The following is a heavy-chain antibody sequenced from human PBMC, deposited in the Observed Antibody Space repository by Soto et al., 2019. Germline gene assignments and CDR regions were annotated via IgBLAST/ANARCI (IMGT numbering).Heavy chain of an antibody. V-gene: IGHV4-31*03. CDR2: VFYSGST. CDR1: GRSITTDGYY. CDR3: AAQSSYGDPMGY. Sequence: QVQLQESGPGLVKPSQTLSLTCSVSGRSITTDGYYWSWIRQHPGKGLEWIGFVFYSGSTSYNPSLKSRVDMSLDRSKNQFTLELRSMTAAGTGLYYCAAQSSYGDPMGYWGQGTLVTVSS. J-gene: IGHJ4*02. D-gene: IGHD4-17*01.